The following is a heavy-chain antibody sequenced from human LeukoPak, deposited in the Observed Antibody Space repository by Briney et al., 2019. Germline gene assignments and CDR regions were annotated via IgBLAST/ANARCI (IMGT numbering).Heavy chain of an antibody. CDR1: GGSISSYY. CDR3: ARAENNWFDP. J-gene: IGHJ5*02. CDR2: IYYSGST. Sequence: SETLSLTCTVSGGSISSYYWSWIRQPPGKGLEWIGYIYYSGSTSYNPSLKSRVTISVDTSKNQFSLKLSSVTAADTAVYYCARAENNWFDPWGQGTLVTVSS. V-gene: IGHV4-59*01.